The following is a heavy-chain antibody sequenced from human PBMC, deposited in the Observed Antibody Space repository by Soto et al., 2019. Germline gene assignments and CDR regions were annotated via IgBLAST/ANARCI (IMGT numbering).Heavy chain of an antibody. Sequence: ASVKVSCKASGYTFTSYAMHWVRQAPGQRLEWMGWINAGNGNTKYSQKFQGRVTITRDTSASTAYMELSSLRSEDTAVYYCARASFSFWSGYYADFDYWGQGTLVTVSS. D-gene: IGHD3-3*01. CDR1: GYTFTSYA. CDR2: INAGNGNT. CDR3: ARASFSFWSGYYADFDY. V-gene: IGHV1-3*01. J-gene: IGHJ4*02.